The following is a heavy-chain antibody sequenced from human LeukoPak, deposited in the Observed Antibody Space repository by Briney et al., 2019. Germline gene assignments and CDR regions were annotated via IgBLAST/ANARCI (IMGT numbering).Heavy chain of an antibody. Sequence: PGGSLRLSCAASGFTFSSYWMSWVRQAPGKGLEWVANIKKDGSEKYYVDSVKGRFTISRDNAKTSLYLQMNSLRAEDTAVYYCARQGAYYDFWSGYEPNPHYYYYYMDVWGKGTTVTVSS. CDR2: IKKDGSEK. D-gene: IGHD3-3*01. CDR3: ARQGAYYDFWSGYEPNPHYYYYYMDV. J-gene: IGHJ6*03. V-gene: IGHV3-7*01. CDR1: GFTFSSYW.